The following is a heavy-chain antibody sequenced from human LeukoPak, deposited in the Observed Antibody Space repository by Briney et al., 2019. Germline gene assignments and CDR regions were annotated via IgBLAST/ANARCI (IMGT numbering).Heavy chain of an antibody. J-gene: IGHJ4*02. Sequence: GGSLRLSCAASGFTFSSYAMSWVRQAPGKGLEWVSAISGSGGSTYYADSVKGRFTISRDNSKITLYLQMNSLRAEDTAVYYCAKEVGGYDFWSGYYSRYFDYWGQGTLVTVSS. D-gene: IGHD3-3*01. CDR1: GFTFSSYA. CDR3: AKEVGGYDFWSGYYSRYFDY. CDR2: ISGSGGST. V-gene: IGHV3-23*01.